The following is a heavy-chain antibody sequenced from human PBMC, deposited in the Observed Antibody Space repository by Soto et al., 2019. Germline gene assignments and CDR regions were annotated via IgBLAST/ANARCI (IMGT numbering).Heavy chain of an antibody. CDR3: ATEYIYGSPAY. V-gene: IGHV3-23*01. CDR1: GFTFSNDA. CDR2: LSGSGGNT. Sequence: GGSLRLSCAASGFTFSNDAMTWVRQAPGKGLEWVSALSGSGGNTYYAGSVKGRFTISRDNSKNTLYLQMNSLRAEDTAVYYCATEYIYGSPAYWGQGTLVTVSS. D-gene: IGHD5-18*01. J-gene: IGHJ4*02.